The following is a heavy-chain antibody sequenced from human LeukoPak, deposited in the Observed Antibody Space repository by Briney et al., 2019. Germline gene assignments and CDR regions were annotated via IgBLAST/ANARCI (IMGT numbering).Heavy chain of an antibody. CDR1: GFTFSSYE. CDR3: ARGKTRTDY. J-gene: IGHJ4*02. CDR2: IGGGGGTI. V-gene: IGHV3-48*03. Sequence: GGSLRLSCAASGFTFSSYEMNWVRQAPGKGLEWVSYIGGGGGTIYYAASVKGRFTISRDNAKTSLYLQMNSLRAEDTAVYYCARGKTRTDYWGQGTLVTVSS.